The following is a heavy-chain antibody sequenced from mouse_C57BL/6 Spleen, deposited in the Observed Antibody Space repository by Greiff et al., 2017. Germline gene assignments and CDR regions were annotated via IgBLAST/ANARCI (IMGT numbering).Heavy chain of an antibody. V-gene: IGHV1-22*01. CDR1: GYTFTDYN. CDR3: ARGGGSYEFDY. Sequence: EVKLVESGPELVKPGASVKMSCKASGYTFTDYNMHWVKQSHGKSLEWIGYINPNNGGTSYNQKFKGKATLTVNKSSSTAYMELRSLTSEDSAVYYCARGGGSYEFDYWGQGTTLTVSS. CDR2: INPNNGGT. J-gene: IGHJ2*01. D-gene: IGHD2-3*01.